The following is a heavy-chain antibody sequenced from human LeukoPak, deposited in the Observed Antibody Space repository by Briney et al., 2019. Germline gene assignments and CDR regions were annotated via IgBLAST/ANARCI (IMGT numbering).Heavy chain of an antibody. CDR1: GFTFSSYA. Sequence: PGGSLRPSCAASGFTFSSYAMSWVHQAPGKGLEWVSAISGSGGSTYYADSVKGRFTISRDNSKNTLYLQMNSLRAEDTAVYYCAKGIVREPYGDLDYWGQGTLVTVSS. V-gene: IGHV3-23*01. D-gene: IGHD4-17*01. CDR2: ISGSGGST. CDR3: AKGIVREPYGDLDY. J-gene: IGHJ4*02.